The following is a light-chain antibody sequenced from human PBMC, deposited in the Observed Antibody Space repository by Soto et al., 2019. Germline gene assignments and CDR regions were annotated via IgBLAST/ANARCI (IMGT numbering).Light chain of an antibody. J-gene: IGKJ3*01. CDR1: QGIRNF. V-gene: IGKV1-27*01. CDR3: QKYSSVPV. Sequence: DIQMTQSPTSLSASVGDRVTITCRASQGIRNFVAWYQQKPGKAPKLLTYAASTLQSGVPSRFSGSGSGPDFTLTINSLQPEAVATYSCQKYSSVPVFGPGTKVEIK. CDR2: AAS.